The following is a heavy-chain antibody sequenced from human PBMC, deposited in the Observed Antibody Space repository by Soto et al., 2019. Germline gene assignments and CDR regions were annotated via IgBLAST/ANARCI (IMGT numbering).Heavy chain of an antibody. CDR2: IYSGGST. CDR3: ARDPDSYDRNEDAVFYYYSTMDV. D-gene: IGHD3-22*01. CDR1: GFTVSSNY. J-gene: IGHJ6*02. Sequence: GGSLRLSCAASGFTVSSNYMSWVRQAPGKGLEWVSGIYSGGSTYYADSVKGRFTISRDNSKNTLYLQMNSLRAEDTAVYYCARDPDSYDRNEDAVFYYYSTMDVCGPVPTVTVSS. V-gene: IGHV3-53*01.